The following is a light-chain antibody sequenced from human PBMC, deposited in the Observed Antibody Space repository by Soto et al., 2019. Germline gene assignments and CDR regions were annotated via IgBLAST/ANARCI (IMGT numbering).Light chain of an antibody. CDR2: TAS. CDR3: QQSHSTTLS. Sequence: IQMTQSPSSLSASVGDRVTITCRSSQSISRNLNWCQQKPGKAPELLIYTASNLHSGVRSRFIGSGAGTDCARPISSLQPEDSAVYYCQQSHSTTLSFGGGTKVDIK. V-gene: IGKV1-39*01. J-gene: IGKJ4*01. CDR1: QSISRN.